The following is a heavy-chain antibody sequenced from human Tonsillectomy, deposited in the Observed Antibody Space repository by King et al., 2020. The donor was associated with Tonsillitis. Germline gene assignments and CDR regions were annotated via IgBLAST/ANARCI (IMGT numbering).Heavy chain of an antibody. J-gene: IGHJ4*02. CDR1: GGSISSGSYY. V-gene: IGHV4-61*02. Sequence: QVQLQESGPGLVKPSQTLSLTCTVSGGSISSGSYYWSWIRQPAGKGLEWIGRICPSGSTTHNPSLKSRVTMSVDTSKNKFPLRLSSVTAADTAVYYCAGDQLYSYGIDFWGQGTLVTVSS. CDR2: ICPSGST. D-gene: IGHD5-18*01. CDR3: AGDQLYSYGIDF.